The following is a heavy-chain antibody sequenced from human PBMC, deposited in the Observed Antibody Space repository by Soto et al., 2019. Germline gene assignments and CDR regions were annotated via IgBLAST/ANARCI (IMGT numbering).Heavy chain of an antibody. V-gene: IGHV3-74*01. CDR2: INSDGSST. D-gene: IGHD6-13*01. CDR3: ARSSSSWYLDAFDI. CDR1: GFTFSSHW. J-gene: IGHJ3*02. Sequence: GGSLRLSCAASGFTFSSHWMHWVRQAPGKGLVWVSRINSDGSSTSYADSVKGRFTISRDNSKNTLYLQMSSLRAEDTAVYYCARSSSSWYLDAFDIWGQGTMVTV.